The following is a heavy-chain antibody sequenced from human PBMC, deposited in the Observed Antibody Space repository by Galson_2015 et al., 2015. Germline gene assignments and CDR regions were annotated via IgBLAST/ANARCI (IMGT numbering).Heavy chain of an antibody. V-gene: IGHV3-9*01. J-gene: IGHJ6*02. D-gene: IGHD6-13*01. CDR1: GFTFDDYA. CDR2: ISWNSGSI. Sequence: SLRLSCAASGFTFDDYAMHWVRQAPGKGLEWVSGISWNSGSIGYADSVKGRFTISRDNAKNSLYLQMNSLRAEDTALYYCAKDMGSVGEAAEVGMDVWGQGTTVTVSS. CDR3: AKDMGSVGEAAEVGMDV.